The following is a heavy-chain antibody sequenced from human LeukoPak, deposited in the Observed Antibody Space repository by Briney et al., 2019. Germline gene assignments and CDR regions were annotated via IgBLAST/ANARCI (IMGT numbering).Heavy chain of an antibody. CDR3: ARADSSGWAESDMGFDY. V-gene: IGHV6-1*01. CDR1: GDSVSSNSAA. Sequence: SQTLSLTCAISGDSVSSNSAAWNWIRQSPSRGLEWLGRTYYRSKWYNDYAVSVKSRITINPDTSKNQFSLQLNSVTPEDTAVYYCARADSSGWAESDMGFDYWGQGTLVTVSS. D-gene: IGHD6-19*01. J-gene: IGHJ4*02. CDR2: TYYRSKWYN.